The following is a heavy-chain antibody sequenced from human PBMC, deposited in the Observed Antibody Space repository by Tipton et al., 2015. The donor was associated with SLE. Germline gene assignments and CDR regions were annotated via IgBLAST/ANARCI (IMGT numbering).Heavy chain of an antibody. J-gene: IGHJ4*02. Sequence: TLSLTCTVSGGSISSHYWSWIRQPPGKGLEWIGYIYYSGSTNYNPSLKSRVTISADTSKNQFSLKLSSVTAADTAVYYCARGSLAVAAPYFDYWGQGTLVTVSS. D-gene: IGHD6-19*01. V-gene: IGHV4-59*11. CDR3: ARGSLAVAAPYFDY. CDR1: GGSISSHY. CDR2: IYYSGST.